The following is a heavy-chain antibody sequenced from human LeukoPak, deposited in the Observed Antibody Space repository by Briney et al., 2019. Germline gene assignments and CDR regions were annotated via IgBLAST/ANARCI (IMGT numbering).Heavy chain of an antibody. V-gene: IGHV3-7*05. CDR1: GFTFSNYW. CDR3: ARHTWYNDY. Sequence: PGGSLRLSCAASGFTFSNYWMTWVRQAPGKGLEWVANIKQDGSEGFYVASVKGRFTISRDNAKSSLYLQMNSLRAEDTAVYYCARHTWYNDYWGQGTLVTVSS. CDR2: IKQDGSEG. D-gene: IGHD1-1*01. J-gene: IGHJ4*02.